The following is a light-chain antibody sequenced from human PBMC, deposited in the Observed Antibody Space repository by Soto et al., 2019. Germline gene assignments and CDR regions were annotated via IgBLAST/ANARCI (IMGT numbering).Light chain of an antibody. CDR2: DVT. CDR1: SSDVGGYSY. CDR3: CSYTGSYSYV. J-gene: IGLJ1*01. Sequence: QSALTQLQSVSGSPGQSVTITCTGTSSDVGGYSYVSWYQQHPGKAPELIIYDVTERPSGVPDRFSGSKSGNTASLTISGLQAEDEADYYCCSYTGSYSYVFGIGTKVTVL. V-gene: IGLV2-11*01.